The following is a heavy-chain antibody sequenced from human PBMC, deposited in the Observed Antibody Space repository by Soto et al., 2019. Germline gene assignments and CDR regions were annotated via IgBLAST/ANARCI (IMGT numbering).Heavy chain of an antibody. V-gene: IGHV4-4*02. J-gene: IGHJ4*02. D-gene: IGHD2-2*02. CDR1: GGSISSSNW. CDR2: IYHSGST. Sequence: SETLSLTCAVSGGSISSSNWWSWVRQPPGKGLEWIGEIYHSGSTNYNPSLKSRVTISVDKSKNQFSLKLSSVTAADTAAYYCARDKGYCSSTSCYTWDYWGQGTLVTVSS. CDR3: ARDKGYCSSTSCYTWDY.